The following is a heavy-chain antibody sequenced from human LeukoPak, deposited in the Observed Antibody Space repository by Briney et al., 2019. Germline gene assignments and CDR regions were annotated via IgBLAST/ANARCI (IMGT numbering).Heavy chain of an antibody. J-gene: IGHJ5*02. Sequence: PGGSLRLSCVASEFTFTHYAIHWVRQAPGRGLEWVAGISYDGSNKYYADSVKGRFAISRDNSKNTLYLQMNSLRAEDTAVFYCARSLSISSSRYFDPWGQGTLVTVSS. CDR1: EFTFTHYA. V-gene: IGHV3-30*09. D-gene: IGHD6-6*01. CDR2: ISYDGSNK. CDR3: ARSLSISSSRYFDP.